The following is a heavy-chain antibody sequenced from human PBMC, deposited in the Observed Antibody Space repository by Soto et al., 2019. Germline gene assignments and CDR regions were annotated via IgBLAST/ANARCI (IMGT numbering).Heavy chain of an antibody. Sequence: PGGSLRLSCAASGFTFSDYYMSWIRQAPGKGLEWVSCISSSSGYTNYADSVKGRFTISRDNAKNSLYLQMNSLRAEDTAVYYCAKEYGRLDYWGQGTLVTVYS. CDR3: AKEYGRLDY. CDR1: GFTFSDYY. V-gene: IGHV3-11*06. D-gene: IGHD4-17*01. J-gene: IGHJ4*02. CDR2: ISSSSGYT.